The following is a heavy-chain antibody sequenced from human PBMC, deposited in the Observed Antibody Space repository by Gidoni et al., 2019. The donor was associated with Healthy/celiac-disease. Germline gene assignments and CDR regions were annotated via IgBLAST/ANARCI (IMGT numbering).Heavy chain of an antibody. V-gene: IGHV4-39*01. Sequence: QLQLQESGPGLVKPSETLSLTCTVPGCSISSSNYYWGWIRQPPGKGLEWIGSIYYSGSTYYNPSLKSRVTISVDTSKNQFSLKLSSVTAADTAVYYCHGSYYSPFSDYWGQGTLVTVSS. J-gene: IGHJ4*02. CDR1: GCSISSSNYY. CDR2: IYYSGST. CDR3: HGSYYSPFSDY. D-gene: IGHD1-26*01.